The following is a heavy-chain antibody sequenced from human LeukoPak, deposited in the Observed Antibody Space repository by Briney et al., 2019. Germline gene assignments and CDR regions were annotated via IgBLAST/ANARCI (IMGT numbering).Heavy chain of an antibody. D-gene: IGHD2-2*01. J-gene: IGHJ4*02. CDR1: GFTFSSYA. CDR2: ISGSGTYK. CDR3: ASRYCSGTSCYAFDY. V-gene: IGHV3-21*01. Sequence: GGSLRLSCAASGFTFSSYAMSWVRQAPGKGLEWVSSISGSGTYKYYEDSVKGRFTISRDNAENSLYLQMNSLRVEDTAVYYCASRYCSGTSCYAFDYWGQGTLVTVSS.